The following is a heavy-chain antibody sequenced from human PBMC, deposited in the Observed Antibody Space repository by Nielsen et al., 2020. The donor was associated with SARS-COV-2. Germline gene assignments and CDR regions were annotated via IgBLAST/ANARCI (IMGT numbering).Heavy chain of an antibody. V-gene: IGHV1-46*01. CDR2: INPSGGST. Sequence: ASVKVSCKASGYTFTSYYMHWVRQAPGQGLEWMGIINPSGGSTSYAQRLQGRVTMTTDTSTSTAYMEVRSLRSDDTAVYYCARITPSSGWDYWGQGTLVTVSS. J-gene: IGHJ4*02. CDR3: ARITPSSGWDY. D-gene: IGHD6-19*01. CDR1: GYTFTSYY.